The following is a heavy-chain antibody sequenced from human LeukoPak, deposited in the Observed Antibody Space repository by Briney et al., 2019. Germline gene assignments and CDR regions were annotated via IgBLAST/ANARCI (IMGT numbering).Heavy chain of an antibody. CDR1: GFTFSSYS. V-gene: IGHV3-21*01. CDR3: ARASSKQLAGYLPDGFDI. J-gene: IGHJ3*02. CDR2: ISSSGTYV. D-gene: IGHD3-9*01. Sequence: GSLRLSCAASGFTFSSYSMNWVRQAPGKGLKWVPSISSSGTYVYYADSVKGRFTISRDNAKNSLSLQMNSLRADDAAVYYCARASSKQLAGYLPDGFDIWGQGTMVTVSS.